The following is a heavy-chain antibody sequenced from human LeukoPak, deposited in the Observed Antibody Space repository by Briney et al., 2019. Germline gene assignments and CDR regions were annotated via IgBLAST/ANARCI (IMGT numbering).Heavy chain of an antibody. V-gene: IGHV4-39*01. CDR1: GGSISSSSYY. D-gene: IGHD2-15*01. CDR3: ARRGGRWGGVDY. J-gene: IGHJ4*02. CDR2: IYYSGST. Sequence: LETLSLTCTVSGGSISSSSYYWGWIRQPPGKGLEWIGSIYYSGSTYYNPSLKSRVTISVDTSKNQFSLKLSSVTAADTAVYYCARRGGRWGGVDYWGQGTLVTVSS.